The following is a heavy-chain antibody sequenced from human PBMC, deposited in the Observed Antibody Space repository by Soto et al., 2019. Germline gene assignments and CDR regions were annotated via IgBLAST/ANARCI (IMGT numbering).Heavy chain of an antibody. CDR3: ARVYGYSSSWLYYYYYGMDV. J-gene: IGHJ6*02. V-gene: IGHV4-59*01. Sequence: SETLSLTXTVSGGSISSYYWSWIRQPPGKGLEWIGYIYYSGSTNYNPSLKSRVTISVDTSKNQFSLKLSSVTAADTAVYYCARVYGYSSSWLYYYYYGMDVWGQGTTVTVSS. CDR2: IYYSGST. D-gene: IGHD6-13*01. CDR1: GGSISSYY.